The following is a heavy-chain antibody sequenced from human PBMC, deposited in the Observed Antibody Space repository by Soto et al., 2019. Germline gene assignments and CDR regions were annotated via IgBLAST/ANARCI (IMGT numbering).Heavy chain of an antibody. Sequence: GGSLRLSCAASGFTFSSYGMHWVRQAPGKGLEWVAVIWYDGSNKYYADSVKGRFTISRDNSKNTLYLQMNSLRAEDTAVYYCARDGDFWSGRQPDYWGQGTLVTVSS. J-gene: IGHJ4*02. V-gene: IGHV3-33*01. CDR2: IWYDGSNK. D-gene: IGHD3-3*01. CDR3: ARDGDFWSGRQPDY. CDR1: GFTFSSYG.